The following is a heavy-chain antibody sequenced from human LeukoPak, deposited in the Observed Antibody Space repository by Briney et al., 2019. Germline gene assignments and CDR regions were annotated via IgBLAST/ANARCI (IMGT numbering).Heavy chain of an antibody. CDR3: ARDLDV. V-gene: IGHV3-23*01. Sequence: GGSLRLSCAASGFTFSSYAMSWVRQAPGKGLEWVSTINGGGVNTHYADSVGGRFTISRDNARNSLYLQMNSLRAEDTAVYYCARDLDVWGQGTTVTVSS. CDR2: INGGGVNT. CDR1: GFTFSSYA. J-gene: IGHJ6*02.